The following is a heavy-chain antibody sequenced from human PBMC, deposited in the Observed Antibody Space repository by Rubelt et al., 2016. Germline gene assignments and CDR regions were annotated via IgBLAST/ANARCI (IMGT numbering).Heavy chain of an antibody. D-gene: IGHD1-26*01. V-gene: IGHV3-15*01. CDR2: IKTKTDGGTT. J-gene: IGHJ4*02. CDR1: GFSFSNAW. CDR3: LTDDMVGAPLAF. Sequence: EVQLVESGGGLVKPGGSLRLSCAASGFSFSNAWMSWVRQAPGKGLEWVGRIKTKTDGGTTDYAAPVKGRFTISRDDSKNTVYLQMNSLKTEDTALFYCLTDDMVGAPLAFWGQGTLVAVSS.